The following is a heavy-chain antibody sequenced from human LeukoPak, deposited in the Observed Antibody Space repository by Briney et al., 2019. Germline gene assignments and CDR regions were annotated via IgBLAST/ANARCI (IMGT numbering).Heavy chain of an antibody. CDR3: MWYFYDY. CDR1: GFTVSSNY. CDR2: IKSKADGGTT. Sequence: PGGSLRLSCAASGFTVSSNYMSWVRQAPGKGLEWVGRIKSKADGGTTDYAAPVKGRFSISRDDSKNTLFLQMNSLKTEDSAVYFCMWYFYDYWGQGTLVTVSS. J-gene: IGHJ4*02. D-gene: IGHD3-10*01. V-gene: IGHV3-15*01.